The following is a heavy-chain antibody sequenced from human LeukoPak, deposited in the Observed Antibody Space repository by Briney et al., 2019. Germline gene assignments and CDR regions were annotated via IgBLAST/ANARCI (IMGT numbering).Heavy chain of an antibody. CDR2: IYYSGSA. CDR3: ARVTATTGIRYFDY. V-gene: IGHV4-59*01. D-gene: IGHD6-13*01. Sequence: SETLSLTCTVSGSSISNYCWSWIRQPPGKGLEWIGYIYYSGSANHNPSLKSRVTISVDTSKNQFSLKLSSVTAADTAVYYCARVTATTGIRYFDYWGQGTLVTVSS. J-gene: IGHJ4*02. CDR1: GSSISNYC.